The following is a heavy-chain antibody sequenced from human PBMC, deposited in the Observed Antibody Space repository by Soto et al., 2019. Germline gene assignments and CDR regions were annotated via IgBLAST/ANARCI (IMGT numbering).Heavy chain of an antibody. J-gene: IGHJ4*02. CDR2: IYYSGST. D-gene: IGHD2-21*01. CDR1: GGSISSGGYY. CDR3: ARGGGLWGLKRNLRTRPIDY. V-gene: IGHV4-31*03. Sequence: PSETLSLTCTVSGGSISSGGYYWSWIRQHPGKGLEWIGYIYYSGSTYYNPSLKSRVTISVDTSKNQFSLKLSSVTAADTAVYYCARGGGLWGLKRNLRTRPIDYWGQGTLVTVSS.